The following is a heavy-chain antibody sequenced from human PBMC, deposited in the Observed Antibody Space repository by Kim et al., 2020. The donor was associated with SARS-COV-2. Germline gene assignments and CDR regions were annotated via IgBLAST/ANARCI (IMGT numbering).Heavy chain of an antibody. V-gene: IGHV1-69*13. D-gene: IGHD2-15*01. Sequence: SVKVSCKASGGTFSSYAISWVRQAPGQGLEWMGGIIPIFGTANYAQKFQGRVTITADESTSTAYMELSSLRSEDTAVYYCARAIPLGYCSGGSCNRSLSYYYGMDVWGQGTTVTVSS. CDR3: ARAIPLGYCSGGSCNRSLSYYYGMDV. CDR2: IIPIFGTA. J-gene: IGHJ6*02. CDR1: GGTFSSYA.